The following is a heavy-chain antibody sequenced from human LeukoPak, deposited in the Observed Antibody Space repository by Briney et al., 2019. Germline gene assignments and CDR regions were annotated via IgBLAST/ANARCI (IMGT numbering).Heavy chain of an antibody. CDR3: ARVNSHRYMGRIYYYYYYMDV. V-gene: IGHV4-59*01. CDR1: GGSISSYY. J-gene: IGHJ6*03. Sequence: SETLSLTCTVAGGSISSYYWSWIRQPPGKGLEWIGYIYYSGSTHYNPSLKSRVTISVDTSTNQFSLKLSSVTAADTAVYYCARVNSHRYMGRIYYYYYYMDVWGKGTTVTVSS. D-gene: IGHD3-16*02. CDR2: IYYSGST.